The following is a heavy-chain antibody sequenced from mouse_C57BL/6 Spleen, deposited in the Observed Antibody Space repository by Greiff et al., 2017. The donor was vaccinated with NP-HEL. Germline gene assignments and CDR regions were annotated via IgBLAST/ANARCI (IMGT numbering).Heavy chain of an antibody. V-gene: IGHV5-9*01. J-gene: IGHJ1*03. CDR1: GFTFSSYT. CDR2: ISGGGGNT. CDR3: ARHPPNYYGSSYWYFDV. Sequence: EVQGVESGGGLVKPGGSLKLSCAASGFTFSSYTMSWVRQTPEKRLEWVATISGGGGNTYYPDSVKGRFTISRDNAKNTLYLQMSSLRSEDTALYYCARHPPNYYGSSYWYFDVWGTGTTVTVSS. D-gene: IGHD1-1*01.